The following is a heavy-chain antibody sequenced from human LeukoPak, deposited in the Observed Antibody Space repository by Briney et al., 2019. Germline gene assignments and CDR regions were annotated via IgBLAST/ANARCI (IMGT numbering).Heavy chain of an antibody. CDR3: ARHRDTAMFDY. CDR1: GYSISSGYY. D-gene: IGHD5-18*01. Sequence: PSETLSLTCAVSGYSISSGYYWGWIRQPPGKGLEWIGSIYHSGSTYYNPSLKSRVTISVDTSKNQFSLKQSSVTAADTAVYYCARHRDTAMFDYWGQGTLVTVSS. J-gene: IGHJ4*02. CDR2: IYHSGST. V-gene: IGHV4-38-2*01.